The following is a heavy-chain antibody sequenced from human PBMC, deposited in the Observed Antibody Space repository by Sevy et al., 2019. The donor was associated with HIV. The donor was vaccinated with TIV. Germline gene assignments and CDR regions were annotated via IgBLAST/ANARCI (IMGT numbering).Heavy chain of an antibody. CDR3: ANFGRLLIINGDAFDV. J-gene: IGHJ3*01. V-gene: IGHV4-38-2*02. Sequence: SETLSLTCTVSGYSISSGYLWGWIRQPPGKGLEWIGSVDHTGHTYYNPSLKSRVTTSVDTSKNQFSLRLISVTAADTAVYYCANFGRLLIINGDAFDVWGQGTMVTVSS. CDR1: GYSISSGYL. CDR2: VDHTGHT. D-gene: IGHD3-9*01.